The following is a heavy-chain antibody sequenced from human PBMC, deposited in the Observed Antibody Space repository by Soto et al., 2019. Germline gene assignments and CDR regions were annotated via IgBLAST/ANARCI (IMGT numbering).Heavy chain of an antibody. CDR3: AHRRIFGVVKRPLFFDY. D-gene: IGHD3-3*01. CDR2: IYWDDDK. J-gene: IGHJ4*02. Sequence: SGPTLVKPTQTLTLTCTFSGFSLSTSGVGVGWIRQPPGKALEWLALIYWDDDKRYSPSLKSRLTITKDTSKNQVVLTMTNMDPVDTATYYCAHRRIFGVVKRPLFFDYWGQGTLVTVSS. V-gene: IGHV2-5*02. CDR1: GFSLSTSGVG.